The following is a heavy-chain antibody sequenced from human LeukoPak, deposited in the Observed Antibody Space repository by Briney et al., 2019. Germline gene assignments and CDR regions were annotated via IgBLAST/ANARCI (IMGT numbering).Heavy chain of an antibody. CDR3: AREIPQQLVAMDV. CDR1: GSTFSTYW. V-gene: IGHV3-7*04. Sequence: GGSLRLSCVASGSTFSTYWMSWVRQAPGKGLEWLANIKEDGTGKNHVDSVKGRFTISRDNAKNSLYLQMNGLRAEDTAVYYCAREIPQQLVAMDVWGQGTTVTVSS. D-gene: IGHD6-13*01. J-gene: IGHJ6*02. CDR2: IKEDGTGK.